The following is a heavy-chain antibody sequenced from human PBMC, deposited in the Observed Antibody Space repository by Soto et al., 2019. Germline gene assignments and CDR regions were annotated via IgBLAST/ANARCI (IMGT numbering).Heavy chain of an antibody. CDR1: GYSFSTYA. CDR3: ARGKGMEENYYYYGLDI. D-gene: IGHD1-1*01. V-gene: IGHV1-3*01. CDR2: INGGTGQT. J-gene: IGHJ6*02. Sequence: ASVKVSCKASGYSFSTYAMHWVRQAPGQSLEWMGWINGGTGQTKFSQRFQDRITITRDTSASTAYMELSSLRSEDTAVYYCARGKGMEENYYYYGLDIWGQGTTVTV.